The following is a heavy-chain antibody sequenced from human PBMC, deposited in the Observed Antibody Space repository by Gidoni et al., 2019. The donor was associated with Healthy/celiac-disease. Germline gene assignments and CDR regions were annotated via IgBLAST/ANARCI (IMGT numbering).Heavy chain of an antibody. V-gene: IGHV4-34*01. CDR2: INHTGST. D-gene: IGHD6-13*01. CDR1: GGSFSGYY. J-gene: IGHJ6*02. Sequence: QVQLQQWGAGLLKPSETLSLTCAVYGGSFSGYYWSWLRQPPGKGLVWIGEINHTGSTNYNPSLKSRVTRSVDTSKNQFSLKLSSVTAADTAVYYCARGRANEGSSLYLIHYYYGMDVWGQGTTVTVSS. CDR3: ARGRANEGSSLYLIHYYYGMDV.